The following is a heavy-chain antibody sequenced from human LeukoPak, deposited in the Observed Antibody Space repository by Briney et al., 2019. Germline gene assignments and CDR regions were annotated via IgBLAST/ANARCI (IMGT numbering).Heavy chain of an antibody. CDR2: ISSSGGGT. CDR1: RFTFSNYA. Sequence: GGSLRLSCAASRFTFSNYAMSWVRQAPGKGLEWVSTISSSGGGTYYADSVKGRLTTSRDNSKNTLYLQMNSLRAEDTAVYYCAKGGDDSYYSNYDHWGQGTLVTVSS. V-gene: IGHV3-23*01. J-gene: IGHJ4*02. CDR3: AKGGDDSYYSNYDH. D-gene: IGHD2-15*01.